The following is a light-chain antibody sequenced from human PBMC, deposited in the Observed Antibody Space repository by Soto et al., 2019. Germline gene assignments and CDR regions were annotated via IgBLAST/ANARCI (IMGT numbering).Light chain of an antibody. V-gene: IGKV1-5*01. CDR3: QQLQGFPIT. Sequence: DIQMTQYPSTLSASAGDRVTITCRASQSITIWLAWYQQKPGKAPKLLIYDASTLESGVPSRFSGSGSGTEVTLTISSLQPDDFATNYCQQLQGFPITFGQGTRLEIK. J-gene: IGKJ5*01. CDR1: QSITIW. CDR2: DAS.